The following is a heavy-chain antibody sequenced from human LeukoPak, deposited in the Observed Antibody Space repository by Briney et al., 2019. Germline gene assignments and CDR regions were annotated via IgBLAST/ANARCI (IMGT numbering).Heavy chain of an antibody. CDR1: GCTFSSYG. CDR3: AKDKGGVLGRYSSSPRRFDD. CDR2: IRYDGSNK. D-gene: IGHD6-6*01. Sequence: GGSLRLSCAASGCTFSSYGMHWVRQAPGKGLEWVAFIRYDGSNKYYADSVKGRFTISRDNSKNTLYLQMNSLRAEDTAVYYCAKDKGGVLGRYSSSPRRFDDWGQGTLVTVSS. V-gene: IGHV3-30*02. J-gene: IGHJ4*02.